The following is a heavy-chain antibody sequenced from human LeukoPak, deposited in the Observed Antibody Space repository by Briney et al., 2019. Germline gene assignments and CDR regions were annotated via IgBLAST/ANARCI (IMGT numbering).Heavy chain of an antibody. J-gene: IGHJ3*02. V-gene: IGHV4-38-2*02. Sequence: SETLSLTCTVSGYSISSGYYWGWIRQPPGKWLEWIGSIYHSGSTYYNPSLKSRVTISVDTSKNQFSLKLSSVTAADTAVYYCATSLHSSWYREDAFDIWGQGTMVTVSS. CDR3: ATSLHSSWYREDAFDI. CDR2: IYHSGST. CDR1: GYSISSGYY. D-gene: IGHD6-13*01.